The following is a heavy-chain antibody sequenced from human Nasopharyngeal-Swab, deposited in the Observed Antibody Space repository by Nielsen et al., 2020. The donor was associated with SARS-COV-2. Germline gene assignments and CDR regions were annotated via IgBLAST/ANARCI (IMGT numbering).Heavy chain of an antibody. J-gene: IGHJ4*02. CDR1: GFTFSSYS. Sequence: GESLKISCAASGFTFSSYSMNWVRQAPGKGLEWVSYISSSSSTIYYADSVKGRFTISRDNAKNSLYLQMNSLRDEDTAVYYCARGHLWFGELSRQNDYWGQGTQVTASS. CDR2: ISSSSSTI. CDR3: ARGHLWFGELSRQNDY. V-gene: IGHV3-48*02. D-gene: IGHD3-10*01.